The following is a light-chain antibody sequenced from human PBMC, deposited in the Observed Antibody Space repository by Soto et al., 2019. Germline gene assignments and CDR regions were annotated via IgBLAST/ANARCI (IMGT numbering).Light chain of an antibody. CDR2: EVS. Sequence: QSVLTQPASVSGSPGQSITISCTGTSSDVGNYKYVSWYQQHPGKAPKLMIYEVSNRPSGVSNRFSGSKSGNTASLPISGLQAEDETDYYCFSYTGSGTYVFATGTKVTVL. V-gene: IGLV2-14*01. CDR1: SSDVGNYKY. J-gene: IGLJ1*01. CDR3: FSYTGSGTYV.